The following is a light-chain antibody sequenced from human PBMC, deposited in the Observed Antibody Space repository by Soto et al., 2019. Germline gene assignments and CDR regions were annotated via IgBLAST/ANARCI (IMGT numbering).Light chain of an antibody. CDR3: QTWDTGARVV. J-gene: IGLJ2*01. Sequence: QLVLTQSPSASASLGASVKLTCTLSSGHSSYAIAWHQQQPEKGPRYLMKLSSDGSHSKGDGIPDRFSGSSSGAERYLTISSLQSEEEADYYCQTWDTGARVVYGGRTKLTVL. CDR1: SGHSSYA. CDR2: LSSDGSH. V-gene: IGLV4-69*01.